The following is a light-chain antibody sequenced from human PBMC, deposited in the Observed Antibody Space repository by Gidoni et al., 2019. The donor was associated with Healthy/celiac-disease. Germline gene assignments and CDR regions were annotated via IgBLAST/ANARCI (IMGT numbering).Light chain of an antibody. V-gene: IGLV4-69*01. CDR1: RRNSSYA. CDR2: LNSDGSH. CDR3: QTWGTGMV. Sequence: LVLTQSPSASSSLGASVKLTCTRSRRNSSYAIAWHQQQPEQGPWYLMKLNSDGSHSKGDRIPDRFSGSSSGAERYLTTCSLQAEEEADYYRQTWGTGMVFGGGTKLTVL. J-gene: IGLJ2*01.